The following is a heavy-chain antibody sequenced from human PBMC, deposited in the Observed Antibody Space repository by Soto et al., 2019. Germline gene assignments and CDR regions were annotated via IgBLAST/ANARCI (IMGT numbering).Heavy chain of an antibody. V-gene: IGHV4-59*01. CDR2: IYYTGST. J-gene: IGHJ4*02. Sequence: PETLSHPCSGSGGSIRVYYWIGFRQAPGKGLGWIGYIYYTGSTNYNPSLKGRVSMSLDRSKNHLFLNLSSVTAADAAVYYCARGEMATNDYFDYWGQGTLVTVSS. CDR3: ARGEMATNDYFDY. D-gene: IGHD5-12*01. CDR1: GGSIRVYY.